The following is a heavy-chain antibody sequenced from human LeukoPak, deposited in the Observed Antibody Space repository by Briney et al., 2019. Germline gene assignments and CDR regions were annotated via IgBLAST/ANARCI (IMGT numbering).Heavy chain of an antibody. CDR2: ISSSGSTI. CDR3: AKALISNLLSPTYYFDY. D-gene: IGHD3-3*02. CDR1: GFTFSDYY. Sequence: KPGGSLRLSCAASGFTFSDYYMSWIRQAPGKGLEWVSYISSSGSTIYYADSVKGRFTISRDNAKNSLYLQMNSLRAEDTAVYYCAKALISNLLSPTYYFDYWGHGTLVTVSS. J-gene: IGHJ4*01. V-gene: IGHV3-11*04.